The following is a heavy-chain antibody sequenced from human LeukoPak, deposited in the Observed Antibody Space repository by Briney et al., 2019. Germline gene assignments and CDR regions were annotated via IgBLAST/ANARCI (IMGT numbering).Heavy chain of an antibody. Sequence: GGSLRLSCAASGFTFSSYSMNWVRQAPGKGLEWVSYISSSGTAKYYADSVKGRFTISRDNAKNSLYLQMNSLRAEDTAVYYCARGDCSSTSCSLGGYYYYYMDVWGKGTTVTVSS. V-gene: IGHV3-48*04. CDR2: ISSSGTAK. J-gene: IGHJ6*03. CDR3: ARGDCSSTSCSLGGYYYYYMDV. CDR1: GFTFSSYS. D-gene: IGHD2-2*01.